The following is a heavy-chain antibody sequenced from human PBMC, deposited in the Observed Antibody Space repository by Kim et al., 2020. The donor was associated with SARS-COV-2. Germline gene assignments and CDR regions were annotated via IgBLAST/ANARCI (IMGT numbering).Heavy chain of an antibody. CDR1: GGSISSGGHS. D-gene: IGHD6-13*01. V-gene: IGHV4-31*03. J-gene: IGHJ4*02. CDR3: ARGLTYGPSWYGDN. Sequence: SETLSLTCSVSGGSISSGGHSWSWIRQHPGKGLEWIGYIYYSGTTFYNPSLKSRVTISVDTSKNQFSLKLRSVTAADTAVYYCARGLTYGPSWYGDNWGPGILATVAS. CDR2: IYYSGTT.